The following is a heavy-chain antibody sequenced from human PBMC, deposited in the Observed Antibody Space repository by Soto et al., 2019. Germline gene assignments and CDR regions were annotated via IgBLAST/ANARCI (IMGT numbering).Heavy chain of an antibody. CDR2: LSYLGTT. J-gene: IGHJ4*02. V-gene: IGHV4-39*07. CDR3: ARGADPEVAVAGTQAVDY. D-gene: IGHD6-19*01. CDR1: NDSIRSGTYY. Sequence: PSETLSLTCTVSNDSIRSGTYYWAWIRQPPGRGLEWMGSLSYLGTTDYNPSLKSRVTISKDASKNQFSLKLNSVTPEDTAVYYCARGADPEVAVAGTQAVDYWGQGTLVTVSS.